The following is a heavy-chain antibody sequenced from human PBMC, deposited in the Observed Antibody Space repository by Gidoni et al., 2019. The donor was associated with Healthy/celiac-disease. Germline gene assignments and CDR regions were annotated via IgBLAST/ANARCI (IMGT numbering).Heavy chain of an antibody. CDR3: ARGFRGLHPGVNWFDP. Sequence: QVQLVQSGAEVKQPGASVKVSCKASGYTFTSYAMHWVRQAPGQRLEWMGWINAGNGNTKYSQKFQGRVTITRDTSASTAYMELSSLRSEDTAVYYCARGFRGLHPGVNWFDPWGQGTLVTVSS. J-gene: IGHJ5*02. CDR2: INAGNGNT. D-gene: IGHD3-16*01. V-gene: IGHV1-3*01. CDR1: GYTFTSYA.